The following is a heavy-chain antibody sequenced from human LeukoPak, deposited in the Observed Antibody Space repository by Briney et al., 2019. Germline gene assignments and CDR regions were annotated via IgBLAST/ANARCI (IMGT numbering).Heavy chain of an antibody. V-gene: IGHV4-61*02. Sequence: PSQTLSLTCTVSGGSISSGSYYWSWIRQPAGKGLEWIGRIYTSGSTNYNPSLKSRVTMSVDTSKNQFSLKLSSVTAADAAVYYCAGSMITFGGVIVKDYWGQGTLVTVSS. CDR1: GGSISSGSYY. J-gene: IGHJ4*02. CDR2: IYTSGST. CDR3: AGSMITFGGVIVKDY. D-gene: IGHD3-16*02.